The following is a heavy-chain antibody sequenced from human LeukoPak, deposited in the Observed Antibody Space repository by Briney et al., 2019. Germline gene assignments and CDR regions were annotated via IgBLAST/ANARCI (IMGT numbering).Heavy chain of an antibody. V-gene: IGHV3-53*01. J-gene: IGHJ4*02. Sequence: GGSLRLSCAASGFTVSSNYMSWVRQAPGKGLEWVSTIGIVSDTYYADSVKGRFTISRDNSKNTLYLQVNSLRAEDTAVYYCAKYVLMGPTRAFDSWGQGSLVTVSS. D-gene: IGHD1-26*01. CDR3: AKYVLMGPTRAFDS. CDR2: IGIVSDT. CDR1: GFTVSSNY.